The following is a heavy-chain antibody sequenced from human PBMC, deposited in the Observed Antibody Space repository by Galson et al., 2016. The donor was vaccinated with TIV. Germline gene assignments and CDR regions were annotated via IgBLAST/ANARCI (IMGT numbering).Heavy chain of an antibody. CDR1: GYTFTSHT. D-gene: IGHD3-16*01. CDR2: INVGNGNT. Sequence: SVKVSCKASGYTFTSHTMHWVRQAPGQRLEWMGWINVGNGNTKYVQKFKGRVTITSDTSARIAYMELSTLTSEDTAIYYCARDRLGAKRAFDIWGQGTLVTVSS. J-gene: IGHJ3*02. CDR3: ARDRLGAKRAFDI. V-gene: IGHV1-3*01.